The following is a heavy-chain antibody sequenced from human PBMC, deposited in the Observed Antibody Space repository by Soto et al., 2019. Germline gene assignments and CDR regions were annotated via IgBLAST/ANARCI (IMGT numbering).Heavy chain of an antibody. Sequence: GGSLRLSCAASGFTVSSNYMSWVRQAPGKGLEWVSVIYSGGSTYYADSVKGRFTISRDNSKNTLYLQMNSLRAEDTAVYYCARVLSDGYNLDAFDIWGQGTMVTVSS. CDR1: GFTVSSNY. J-gene: IGHJ3*02. V-gene: IGHV3-66*01. CDR2: IYSGGST. D-gene: IGHD5-12*01. CDR3: ARVLSDGYNLDAFDI.